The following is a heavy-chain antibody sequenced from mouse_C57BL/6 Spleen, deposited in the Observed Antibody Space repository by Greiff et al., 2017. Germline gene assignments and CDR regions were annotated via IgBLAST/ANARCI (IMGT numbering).Heavy chain of an antibody. Sequence: VQLQQPGAELVMPGASVKLSCKASGYTFTSYWMHWVKQRPGQGLEWIGEIDPSDSYTNYNQKFKGKSTLTVDKSSSTAYMQLSSLTSEDSAVYYCARGLRRVYYFDYWGQGTTRTVSS. CDR1: GYTFTSYW. V-gene: IGHV1-69*01. CDR3: ARGLRRVYYFDY. D-gene: IGHD2-4*01. CDR2: IDPSDSYT. J-gene: IGHJ2*01.